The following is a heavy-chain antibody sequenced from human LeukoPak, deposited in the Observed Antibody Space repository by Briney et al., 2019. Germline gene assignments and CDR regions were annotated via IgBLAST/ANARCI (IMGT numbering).Heavy chain of an antibody. J-gene: IGHJ4*02. Sequence: YYWGWIRQAPGKGLEWLSDISSSGTDTNYADSVKGRFTISRDNAKNSLFLQLNSLRAEDTAVYYCARKTYYYDSGSYSKSYYFDYWGQGTLVTVSS. V-gene: IGHV3-11*06. D-gene: IGHD3-10*01. CDR3: ARKTYYYDSGSYSKSYYFDY. CDR1: YY. CDR2: ISSSGTDT.